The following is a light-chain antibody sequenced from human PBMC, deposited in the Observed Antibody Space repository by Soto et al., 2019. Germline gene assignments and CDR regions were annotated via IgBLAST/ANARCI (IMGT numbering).Light chain of an antibody. Sequence: VLTQPASVSGSPGQSITISCTGTSSDIGNYALVSWYLQHPGKAPKLIIYEVNKRPSGISNRFFGSKSGNTASLTISGLQAEDEADYYCCSYAGSGTYILFGGGTKVTVL. CDR1: SSDIGNYAL. J-gene: IGLJ2*01. CDR3: CSYAGSGTYIL. CDR2: EVN. V-gene: IGLV2-23*02.